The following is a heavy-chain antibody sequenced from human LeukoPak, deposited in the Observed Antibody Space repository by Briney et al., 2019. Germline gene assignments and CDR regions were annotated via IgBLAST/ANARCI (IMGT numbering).Heavy chain of an antibody. J-gene: IGHJ4*02. V-gene: IGHV3-21*01. D-gene: IGHD3-10*01. CDR3: ARVGYGSGSSSFDY. Sequence: GGSLRLSCAASGFTFSSYAMSWVRQAPGKGLEWVSSISSSSSYIYYADSVKGRFTISRDNAKNSLYLQMNSLRAEDTAVYYCARVGYGSGSSSFDYWGQGTLVTVSS. CDR2: ISSSSSYI. CDR1: GFTFSSYA.